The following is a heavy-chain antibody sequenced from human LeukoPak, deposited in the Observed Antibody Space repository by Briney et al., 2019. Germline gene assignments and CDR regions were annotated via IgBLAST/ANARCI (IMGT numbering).Heavy chain of an antibody. J-gene: IGHJ4*02. CDR1: GFTFSHYS. Sequence: PGGSLRLSCAASGFTFSHYSMHWVRQAPGKGLECVSYINDNSDTIFYADSVKGRFTISRDNAKNSLYLQMNSLGAEDTAVYYCVRDLFRRDRRPFDCWGQGTLVTVSS. CDR3: VRDLFRRDRRPFDC. V-gene: IGHV3-48*04. CDR2: INDNSDTI.